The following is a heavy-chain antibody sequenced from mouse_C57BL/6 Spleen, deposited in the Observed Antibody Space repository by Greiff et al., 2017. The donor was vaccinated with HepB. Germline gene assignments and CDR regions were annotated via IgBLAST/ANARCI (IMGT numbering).Heavy chain of an antibody. CDR1: GYTFTDYN. Sequence: VQLKESGPELVKPGASVKIPCKASGYTFTDYNMDWVKQSHGKSLEWIGDINPNNGGTIYNQKFKGKATLTVDKSSSTAYMELRSLTSEDTAVYYCARKGHYYGSSYDWYFDVWGTGTTVTVSS. CDR3: ARKGHYYGSSYDWYFDV. J-gene: IGHJ1*03. D-gene: IGHD1-1*01. V-gene: IGHV1-18*01. CDR2: INPNNGGT.